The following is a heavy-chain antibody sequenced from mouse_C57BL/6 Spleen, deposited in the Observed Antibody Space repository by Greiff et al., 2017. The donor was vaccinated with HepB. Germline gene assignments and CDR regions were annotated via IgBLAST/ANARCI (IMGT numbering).Heavy chain of an antibody. CDR1: GYSITSGYY. CDR2: ISYDGSN. J-gene: IGHJ3*01. CDR3: ARDAPRPLAY. V-gene: IGHV3-6*01. Sequence: ESGPGLVKPSQSLSLTCSVTGYSITSGYYWNWIRQFPGNKLEWMGYISYDGSNNYNPSLKNRISITRDTSKNQFFLKLNSVTTEDTATYYCARDAPRPLAYWGQGTLVTVSA.